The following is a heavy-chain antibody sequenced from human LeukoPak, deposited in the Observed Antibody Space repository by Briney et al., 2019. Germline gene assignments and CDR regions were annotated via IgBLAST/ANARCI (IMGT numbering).Heavy chain of an antibody. J-gene: IGHJ4*02. CDR1: GFTFSSYW. Sequence: GGSLRVSCAASGFTFSSYWMHWVRQAPGKGLVWVSRINSDGSSTSYADSVKGRFTISRDNAKNTLYLQMNSLRAEDTAVYYCARVSGFYNQGFDYWGQGTLVTVSS. D-gene: IGHD3-22*01. CDR2: INSDGSST. V-gene: IGHV3-74*01. CDR3: ARVSGFYNQGFDY.